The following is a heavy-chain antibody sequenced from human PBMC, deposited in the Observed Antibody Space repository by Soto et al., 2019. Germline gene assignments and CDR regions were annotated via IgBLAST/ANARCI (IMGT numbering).Heavy chain of an antibody. Sequence: GESLKISCKASGYSFTTYWIGWVRQLPGKGLEWMGIIYPADSDTRYSPSFQGQVTISADKSISTAYLQWSSLKASDTAMYYCARPRAEYWYFDLWGRGTLVTVSS. CDR3: ARPRAEYWYFDL. CDR2: IYPADSDT. CDR1: GYSFTTYW. V-gene: IGHV5-51*01. J-gene: IGHJ2*01.